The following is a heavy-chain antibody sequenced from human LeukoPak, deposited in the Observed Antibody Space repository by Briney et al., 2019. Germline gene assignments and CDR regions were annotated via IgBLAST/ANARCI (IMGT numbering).Heavy chain of an antibody. CDR1: GFTFSSYG. Sequence: GGSLRLSCAASGFTFSSYGMHWVRQAPGKGLEWVAFIRYDGSNKYYADSVKGRFTISRDNSKNTLYLQMNSLRAEDTAVYYCAKDIVLFGSMSDYWGQGTLVTVSS. V-gene: IGHV3-30*02. CDR2: IRYDGSNK. CDR3: AKDIVLFGSMSDY. D-gene: IGHD2-21*01. J-gene: IGHJ4*02.